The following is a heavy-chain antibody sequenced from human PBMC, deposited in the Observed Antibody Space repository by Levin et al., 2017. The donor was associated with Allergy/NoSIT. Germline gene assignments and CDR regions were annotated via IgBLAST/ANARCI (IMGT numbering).Heavy chain of an antibody. CDR1: GGTFSSYA. CDR3: ARFGGYDTLYWYFDL. D-gene: IGHD5-12*01. J-gene: IGHJ2*01. CDR2: IIPIFGTA. V-gene: IGHV1-69*13. Sequence: ASVKVSCKASGGTFSSYAISWVRQAPGQGLEWMGGIIPIFGTANYAQKFQGRVTITADESTSTAYMELSSLRSEDTAVYYCARFGGYDTLYWYFDLWGRGTLVTVSS.